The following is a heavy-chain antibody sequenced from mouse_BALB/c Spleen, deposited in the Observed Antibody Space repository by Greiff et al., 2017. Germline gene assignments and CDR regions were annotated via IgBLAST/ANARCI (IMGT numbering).Heavy chain of an antibody. V-gene: IGHV1S81*02. D-gene: IGHD1-1*01. CDR2: INPSNGRT. J-gene: IGHJ1*01. Sequence: QVQLQQSGAELVKPGASVKLSCKASGYTFTSYWMHWVKQTPGQGLEWIGEINPSNGRTNYNEKFKSKATLTVDKSSSTSYMQLSSLTSEDSAVYCCAPTVVAKGYLDVWGAGTTVTVSS. CDR3: APTVVAKGYLDV. CDR1: GYTFTSYW.